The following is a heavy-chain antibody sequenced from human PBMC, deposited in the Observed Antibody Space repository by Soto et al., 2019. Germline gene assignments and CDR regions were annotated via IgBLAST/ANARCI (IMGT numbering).Heavy chain of an antibody. D-gene: IGHD3-3*01. CDR3: ARVRESFSRLWYFDL. CDR2: INPNSGGT. J-gene: IGHJ2*01. Sequence: ASVKVSGKASGYTFTGYYMHWVRQAPGQGLEWMGWINPNSGGTNYAQKFQGRVTMTRDTSISTAYMELSRLRSDDTAVYYCARVRESFSRLWYFDLWGRGTLVTVSS. V-gene: IGHV1-2*02. CDR1: GYTFTGYY.